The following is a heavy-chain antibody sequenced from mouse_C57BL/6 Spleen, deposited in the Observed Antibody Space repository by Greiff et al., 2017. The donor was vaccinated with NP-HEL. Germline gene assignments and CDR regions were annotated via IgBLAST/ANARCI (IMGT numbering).Heavy chain of an antibody. V-gene: IGHV1-74*01. Sequence: VQLQQSGAELVKPGASVKVSCKASGYTFTSYWMHWVKQRPGQGLEWIGRIHPSDSDTNYNQKFKGKATLTVDKSSSTAYMQLSSLTSEDSAAYYCAIWRQLRYFDYWGQGTTLTVSS. J-gene: IGHJ2*01. CDR3: AIWRQLRYFDY. D-gene: IGHD3-2*02. CDR1: GYTFTSYW. CDR2: IHPSDSDT.